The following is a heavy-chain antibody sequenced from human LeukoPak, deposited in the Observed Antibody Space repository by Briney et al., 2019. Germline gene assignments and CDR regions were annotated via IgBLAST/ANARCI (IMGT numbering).Heavy chain of an antibody. Sequence: PSETLSLTCAVYGGSFSGYYWSWIRQPPGKGLEWIGEINHSGSTNYNPSLKSRVTISVDTSKNQFSLKLSSVTAADTAVYYCTSSTESYYYGMDVWGQGTTVTVSS. V-gene: IGHV4-34*01. J-gene: IGHJ6*02. CDR1: GGSFSGYY. D-gene: IGHD2-2*01. CDR3: TSSTESYYYGMDV. CDR2: INHSGST.